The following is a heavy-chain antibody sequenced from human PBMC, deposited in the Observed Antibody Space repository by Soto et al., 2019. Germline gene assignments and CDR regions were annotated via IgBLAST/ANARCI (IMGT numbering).Heavy chain of an antibody. CDR3: ARATYYDILTGYPLRWFDP. D-gene: IGHD3-9*01. V-gene: IGHV1-69*13. CDR1: GGTFSSYA. J-gene: IGHJ5*02. CDR2: IIPIFGTA. Sequence: ASVKVSCKASGGTFSSYAISWVRQAPGQGLEWMGGIIPIFGTANYAQKFQGRVTITADESTSTAYMELSSLRSEDTAVYYCARATYYDILTGYPLRWFDPWGQGTLVTVSS.